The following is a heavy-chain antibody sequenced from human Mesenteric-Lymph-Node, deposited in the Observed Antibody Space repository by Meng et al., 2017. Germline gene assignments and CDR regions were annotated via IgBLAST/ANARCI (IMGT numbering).Heavy chain of an antibody. D-gene: IGHD3-9*01. CDR2: INPSGGST. Sequence: ASVKVSCKASGYTFTSYYMHWVRQAPGQGLEWMGIINPSGGSTSYAQKFQGRVTMTRDTSTSTVYMELSSLRSEDTAVYYCARELRVRYFDWLCRLDYWGQGTLVT. J-gene: IGHJ4*02. V-gene: IGHV1-46*01. CDR3: ARELRVRYFDWLCRLDY. CDR1: GYTFTSYY.